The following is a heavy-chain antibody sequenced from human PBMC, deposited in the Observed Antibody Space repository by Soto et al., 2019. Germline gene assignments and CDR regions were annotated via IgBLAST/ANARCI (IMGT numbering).Heavy chain of an antibody. CDR3: AGVSIVNKYKWFDV. CDR2: IYYGGYT. J-gene: IGHJ5*02. Sequence: SETLSLTCTVSGGSISSGGYYWSWIRQHPGKGLEWIGYIYYGGYTNYNPSLKSRITISVDASESQFSLNLRSVTAADTAVYYCAGVSIVNKYKWFDVWGQGILVTVSS. CDR1: GGSISSGGYY. D-gene: IGHD2-15*01. V-gene: IGHV4-61*08.